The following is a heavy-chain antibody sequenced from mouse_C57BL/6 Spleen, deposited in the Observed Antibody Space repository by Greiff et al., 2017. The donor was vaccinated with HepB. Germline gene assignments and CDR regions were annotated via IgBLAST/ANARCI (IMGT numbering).Heavy chain of an antibody. CDR1: GFTFSDYY. D-gene: IGHD1-1*01. CDR2: INYDGSST. V-gene: IGHV5-16*01. J-gene: IGHJ1*01. CDR3: ARDPTVVATWYFDV. Sequence: EVKLVESEGGLVQPGSSMKLSCTASGFTFSDYYMAWVRQVPEKGLEWVANINYDGSSTYYLDSLKSRFIISRDNAKNILYLQMSSLKSEDTATYYCARDPTVVATWYFDVWGPGTTVTVSS.